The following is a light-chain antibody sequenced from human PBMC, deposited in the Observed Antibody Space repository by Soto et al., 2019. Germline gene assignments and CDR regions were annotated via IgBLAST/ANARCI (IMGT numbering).Light chain of an antibody. V-gene: IGLV2-8*01. CDR2: EVS. Sequence: QSALTQPPSASGSPGQSVTSSCTGTSSDVGGYNYVSWYQQHPGKAPKLMIYEVSKRPSGVPDRFSGSMSGNTASLTVSGLQAEDEADYYCSSYAGSNIYVFGTGTKLTVL. CDR1: SSDVGGYNY. CDR3: SSYAGSNIYV. J-gene: IGLJ1*01.